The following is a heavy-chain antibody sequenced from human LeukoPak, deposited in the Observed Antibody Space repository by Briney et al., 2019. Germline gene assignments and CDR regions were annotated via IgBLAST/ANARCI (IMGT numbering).Heavy chain of an antibody. V-gene: IGHV3-30-3*01. CDR1: GFTFSSYA. J-gene: IGHJ4*02. CDR2: ISYDGSNK. Sequence: GRSLRLSCAASGFTFSSYAMHWVRQAPGKGLEWVAVISYDGSNKYYADSVKGRFTISRDNSKNTLYLQMNSLRAEDTAVYYCARDSDPIDYWGQGTLVTVSS. CDR3: ARDSDPIDY. D-gene: IGHD2-21*02.